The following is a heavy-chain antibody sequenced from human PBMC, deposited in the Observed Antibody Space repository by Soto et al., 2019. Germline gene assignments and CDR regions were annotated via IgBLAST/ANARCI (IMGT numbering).Heavy chain of an antibody. D-gene: IGHD3-16*01. J-gene: IGHJ4*02. V-gene: IGHV3-72*01. CDR3: VRDWGIGRLL. Sequence: EVLLVESGGGVVQPGGSLRLSCAASGFTFSDHYMDWVRQAPGKGLEWAGRIRKKTESYSTEYAASVKGRFIISRDDSKNSMYPQMNSLKTEDTPVYYCVRDWGIGRLLWGQGTLVTVSS. CDR2: IRKKTESYST. CDR1: GFTFSDHY.